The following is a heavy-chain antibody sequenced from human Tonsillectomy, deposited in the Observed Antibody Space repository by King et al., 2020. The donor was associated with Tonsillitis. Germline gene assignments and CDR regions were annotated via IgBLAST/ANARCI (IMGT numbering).Heavy chain of an antibody. V-gene: IGHV1-69*14. D-gene: IGHD3-16*02. Sequence: QLVQSGAEVKKPGASVKVSCKSSGGTFSNYAITWVRQAPGQGLEWMGGSIPMFATANYAQKFQGRVKITADKSTSTAYMELSSLRSEDTAVYYCTRVLSFRRFDPWGQGTLVTVSS. CDR2: SIPMFATA. CDR3: TRVLSFRRFDP. J-gene: IGHJ5*02. CDR1: GGTFSNYA.